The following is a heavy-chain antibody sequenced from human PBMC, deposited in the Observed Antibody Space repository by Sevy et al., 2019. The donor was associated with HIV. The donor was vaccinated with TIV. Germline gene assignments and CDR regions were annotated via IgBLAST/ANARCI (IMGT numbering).Heavy chain of an antibody. CDR2: IGTVGDT. CDR1: GFTFSSHD. J-gene: IGHJ2*01. D-gene: IGHD6-25*01. V-gene: IGHV3-13*01. Sequence: GGSLRLSCAASGFTFSSHDVHWVRQATGKGLEWISSIGTVGDTYYIGSVKGRFTISREDAKKSFYLQMNSLRDDDTAVYYCARGQRLAPSWGFDLWGRGTLVTVSS. CDR3: ARGQRLAPSWGFDL.